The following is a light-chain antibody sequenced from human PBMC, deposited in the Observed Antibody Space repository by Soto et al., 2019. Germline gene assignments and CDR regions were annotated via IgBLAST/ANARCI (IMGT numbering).Light chain of an antibody. CDR3: QQYYATPYT. Sequence: DIVMTQSPDSLPVSLGERATINCKSSQSVLYSSNNKNFLAWYQQRPGHPPKLLISWASTRESGVPDRFSGSGSGTDFTLTISSLQAEDVAFYYCQQYYATPYTFGQGTKLEI. V-gene: IGKV4-1*01. CDR2: WAS. CDR1: QSVLYSSNNKNF. J-gene: IGKJ2*01.